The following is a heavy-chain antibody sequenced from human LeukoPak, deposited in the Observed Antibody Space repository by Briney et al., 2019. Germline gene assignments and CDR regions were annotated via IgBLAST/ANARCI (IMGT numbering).Heavy chain of an antibody. Sequence: SETLSLTCTVSGGSISSSSYYWGWIRQPPGKGLEWIGSIYYSGTTYYNPSLKSRVTISVDTSKNQFSLKLSSVTAADTAVYYCARQGYYDFWSGQHDYWGQGTLVTVSS. J-gene: IGHJ4*02. V-gene: IGHV4-39*01. CDR2: IYYSGTT. CDR3: ARQGYYDFWSGQHDY. D-gene: IGHD3-3*01. CDR1: GGSISSSSYY.